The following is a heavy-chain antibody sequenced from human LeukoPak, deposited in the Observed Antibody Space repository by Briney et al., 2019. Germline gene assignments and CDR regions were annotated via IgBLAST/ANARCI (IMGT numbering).Heavy chain of an antibody. V-gene: IGHV3-23*01. D-gene: IGHD6-25*01. Sequence: GGSLRLSCAASGFSFSIYAMSWVRQPPARGPEWVGSMIGGVETFYADSLKGRFTISRDNSKSTLYLQMSSLTAEDTALYYCVREGGSGATDFDYWGQGTLVTVSS. J-gene: IGHJ4*02. CDR3: VREGGSGATDFDY. CDR2: MIGGVET. CDR1: GFSFSIYA.